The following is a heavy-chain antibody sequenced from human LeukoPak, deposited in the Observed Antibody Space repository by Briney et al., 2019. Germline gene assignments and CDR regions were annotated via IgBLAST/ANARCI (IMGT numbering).Heavy chain of an antibody. Sequence: GGSLRLSCAASGFTFSSYGMHWVRQAPGKGLEWVAVIWYDGSNKYYADSVKGRFTISRDNSKNTLYLQMNSLRAEDTAVYYCAKYSSSWYDGDYFDYWGQGTLVTVSS. D-gene: IGHD6-13*01. J-gene: IGHJ4*02. V-gene: IGHV3-33*06. CDR3: AKYSSSWYDGDYFDY. CDR2: IWYDGSNK. CDR1: GFTFSSYG.